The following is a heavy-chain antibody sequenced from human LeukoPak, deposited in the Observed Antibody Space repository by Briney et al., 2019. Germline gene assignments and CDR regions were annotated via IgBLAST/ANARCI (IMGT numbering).Heavy chain of an antibody. CDR2: ISGSGGST. D-gene: IGHD4-17*01. V-gene: IGHV3-23*01. CDR1: GFTFSSYA. CDR3: AKPFLYMTTVTNLNWFDP. Sequence: QPGGSLRLSCAASGFTFSSYAMSWVHQAPGKGLEWVSAISGSGGSTYYADSVKGRFTISRDNSKNTLYLQMNSLRAEDTAVYYCAKPFLYMTTVTNLNWFDPWGQGTLVTVSS. J-gene: IGHJ5*02.